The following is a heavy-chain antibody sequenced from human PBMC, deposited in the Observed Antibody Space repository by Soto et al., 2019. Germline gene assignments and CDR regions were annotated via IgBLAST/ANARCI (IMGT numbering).Heavy chain of an antibody. Sequence: GGSLRLSCAASGFPFSSYAMSWVRHAPDKGLEWVSGISYSGGLTYNADSVKGRFTISRGNSKNTLYLQMNSLRAEDTALYYCARRAFGSSRSFDIWGQGTMVTVSS. CDR3: ARRAFGSSRSFDI. V-gene: IGHV3-23*01. CDR1: GFPFSSYA. CDR2: ISYSGGLT. J-gene: IGHJ3*02. D-gene: IGHD6-6*01.